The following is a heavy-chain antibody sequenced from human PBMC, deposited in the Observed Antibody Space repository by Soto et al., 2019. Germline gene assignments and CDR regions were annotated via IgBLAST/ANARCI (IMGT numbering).Heavy chain of an antibody. V-gene: IGHV1-2*02. CDR2: INPNSGGT. CDR3: ARGRSGYSFTTYYYYGMDV. J-gene: IGHJ6*02. Sequence: ASVKVSCKASGYTFTGYYMHWVRQAPGQGLEWMGWINPNSGGTNYAQKFQGRVTMTRDTSISTAYMELSRQRSDDTAVYYCARGRSGYSFTTYYYYGMDVWGQGTTVTVSS. CDR1: GYTFTGYY. D-gene: IGHD3-3*01.